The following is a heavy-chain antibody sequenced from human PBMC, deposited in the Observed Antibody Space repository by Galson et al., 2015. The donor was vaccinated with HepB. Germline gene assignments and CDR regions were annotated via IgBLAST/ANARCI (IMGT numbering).Heavy chain of an antibody. Sequence: SVKVSCKASGGTFSSYTISWVRQAPGQGLEWMGRIIPILGIANYAPVKGRFTISRDDSKNTLYLQMNSLKTEDTAVYYCTTRVDTATGLPSLAVDWGQGTLVTVSS. CDR3: TTRVDTATGLPSLAVD. J-gene: IGHJ4*02. CDR1: GGTFSSYT. D-gene: IGHD5-18*01. V-gene: IGHV1-69*02. CDR2: IIPILGIA.